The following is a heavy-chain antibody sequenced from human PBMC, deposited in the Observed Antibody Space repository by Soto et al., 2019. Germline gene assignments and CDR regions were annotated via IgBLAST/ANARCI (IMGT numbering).Heavy chain of an antibody. Sequence: ASVKVSCKASGGTFSSYAISWVRQAPGQGLEWMGGIIPIFGTANYAQKFQGRVTITADESTSTAYMKLSSLRSEDTAVYYCARGAPPEYSSGWYDPRAVGGMDVWGQGTTVTVSS. CDR1: GGTFSSYA. CDR3: ARGAPPEYSSGWYDPRAVGGMDV. V-gene: IGHV1-69*13. CDR2: IIPIFGTA. D-gene: IGHD6-19*01. J-gene: IGHJ6*02.